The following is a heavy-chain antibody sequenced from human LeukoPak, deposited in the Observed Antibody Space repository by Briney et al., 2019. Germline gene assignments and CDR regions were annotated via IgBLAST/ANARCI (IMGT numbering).Heavy chain of an antibody. V-gene: IGHV4-4*07. J-gene: IGHJ4*02. CDR2: IYTSGST. Sequence: SETLSLTCTVSGGSISSYYWSWIRQPAGKGLEWIGRIYTSGSTNYNPSLKSRVTMSVDTSKNQFSLKLSSVTAADTAVYYCARARVDYYDSSGYSTSFDYWGQGTLVTVSS. CDR1: GGSISSYY. D-gene: IGHD3-22*01. CDR3: ARARVDYYDSSGYSTSFDY.